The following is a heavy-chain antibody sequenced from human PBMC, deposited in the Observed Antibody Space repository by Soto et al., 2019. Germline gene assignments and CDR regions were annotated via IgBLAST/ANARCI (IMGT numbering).Heavy chain of an antibody. CDR2: IKQDGSEK. CDR1: GFSFSSYW. V-gene: IGHV3-7*01. J-gene: IGHJ6*02. Sequence: EVQLVESGGDLVQPGGSLRLSCAASGFSFSSYWMSWVRQAPGKGLEWVANIKQDGSEKYYVDSVKGRFTISRDNAKNSLYLQMNSLRVEDTAVYYCARGCSGGSCSLPYYYYGMDVWGQGTTVTVSS. D-gene: IGHD2-15*01. CDR3: ARGCSGGSCSLPYYYYGMDV.